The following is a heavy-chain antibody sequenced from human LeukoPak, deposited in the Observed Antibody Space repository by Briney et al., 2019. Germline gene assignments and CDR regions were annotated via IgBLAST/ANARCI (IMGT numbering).Heavy chain of an antibody. D-gene: IGHD3-22*01. CDR1: GFTVSSNY. J-gene: IGHJ4*02. CDR2: TYSDAST. V-gene: IGHV3-66*02. CDR3: ARGIYYYDSNGYHPFDY. Sequence: GGSLRLSCAASGFTVSSNYMSWVRQAPGKGLEWVSVTYSDASTYYADSVKGRFTISRDNSKKTLYLQMNSLRAEDTAVYYCARGIYYYDSNGYHPFDYWGQGTLVTVSS.